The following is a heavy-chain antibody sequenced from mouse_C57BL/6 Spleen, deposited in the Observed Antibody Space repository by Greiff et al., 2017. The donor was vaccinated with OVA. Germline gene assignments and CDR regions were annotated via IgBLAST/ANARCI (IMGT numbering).Heavy chain of an antibody. CDR1: GYTFTSYW. CDR2: INPSNGGT. V-gene: IGHV1-53*01. CDR3: ARSREYDGAGAWFAY. Sequence: VQLQQPGTELVKPGASVKLSCKASGYTFTSYWMHWVKQRPGQGLEWIGNINPSNGGTNYNEKFKSKATLTVDKSSSTAYMQLSSLTSEDSAVDYCARSREYDGAGAWFAYWGQGTLVTVSA. D-gene: IGHD2-14*01. J-gene: IGHJ3*01.